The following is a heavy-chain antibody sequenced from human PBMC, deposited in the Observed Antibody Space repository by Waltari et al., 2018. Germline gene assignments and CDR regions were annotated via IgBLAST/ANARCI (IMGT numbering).Heavy chain of an antibody. J-gene: IGHJ4*02. CDR3: ARDGRDAFDY. CDR1: GSPISRGHY. CDR2: IYHDGTT. V-gene: IGHV4-38-2*02. Sequence: QVQLQESGPRLVKPSETLSLTCGVPGSPISRGHYWCWIGQPPWKGLGWVGRIYHDGTTYYNPSLKGRVTMSVDTSKNQFSLGLTSVTAADTAVYFCARDGRDAFDYWGRGILVTVSS.